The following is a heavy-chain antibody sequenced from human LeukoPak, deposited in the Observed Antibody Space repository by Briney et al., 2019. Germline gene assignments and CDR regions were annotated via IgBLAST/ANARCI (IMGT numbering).Heavy chain of an antibody. D-gene: IGHD3-16*01. J-gene: IGHJ6*03. V-gene: IGHV3-9*01. CDR1: GFTFDDYA. Sequence: PGGSLRLSCAASGFTFDDYAMHWVRQAPGKGLEWVSGISWNSGSIGYADSVKGRFTISRDNAKNSLYLQMNSLRAEDTALYYCAKLGGLTTHMDVWGKGTTVTVSS. CDR3: AKLGGLTTHMDV. CDR2: ISWNSGSI.